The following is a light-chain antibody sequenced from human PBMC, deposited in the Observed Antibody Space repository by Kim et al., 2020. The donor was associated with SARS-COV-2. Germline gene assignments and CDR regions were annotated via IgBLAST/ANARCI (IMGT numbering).Light chain of an antibody. CDR2: EVT. CDR3: CSYATTYVI. CDR1: SSDVASYNL. J-gene: IGLJ2*01. Sequence: PGPSTPVSSPGISSDVASYNLGSWYHQRTGKAPHLIIYEVTKRPSGVSNRFSGSKSCNTASLTISGLQAEDEADYYCCSYATTYVIFGGGTQLTVL. V-gene: IGLV2-23*02.